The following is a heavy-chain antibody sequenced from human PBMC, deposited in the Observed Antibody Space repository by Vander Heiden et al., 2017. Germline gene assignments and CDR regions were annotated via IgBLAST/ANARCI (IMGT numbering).Heavy chain of an antibody. CDR2: IYWDDDK. CDR1: AFSLSTSGVV. V-gene: IGHV2-5*02. D-gene: IGHD3-10*01. CDR3: AHRRWVAGSGSYYINWFDP. Sequence: QISLKESRPTLVNPPQPLTLTCTFPAFSLSTSGVVVGWFRQPPGKALEWLALIYWDDDKRYSPSLKSRLTITKDTSKNQVVLTMTNMDPVDTATYYCAHRRWVAGSGSYYINWFDPWGQGTLVTVSS. J-gene: IGHJ5*02.